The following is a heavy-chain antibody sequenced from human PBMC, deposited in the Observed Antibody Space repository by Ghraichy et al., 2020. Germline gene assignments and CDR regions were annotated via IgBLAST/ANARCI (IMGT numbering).Heavy chain of an antibody. Sequence: SCAASGFTFSSYGMHWVRQAPGKGLEWVAVISYDGNNKYYADSVQGRFTISRDNSTNTLYLQLNSLRTVDTAVYYCATVSTWAFRGVRSYYYYYGSDVLRQVTTVTVSS. CDR1: GFTFSSYG. J-gene: IGHJ6*02. D-gene: IGHD3-10*01. CDR3: ATVSTWAFRGVRSYYYYYGSDV. CDR2: ISYDGNNK. V-gene: IGHV3-30*03.